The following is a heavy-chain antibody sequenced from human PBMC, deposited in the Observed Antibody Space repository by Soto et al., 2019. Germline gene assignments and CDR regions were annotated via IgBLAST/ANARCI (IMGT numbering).Heavy chain of an antibody. Sequence: QVQLVQSGAEVKKPGSSVKVSCKASGGTFSSYAISWVRQAPGQGLEWMGGIIPIFGTANYAQKFQGRVTITADKSTSTAYMELSSLRSEDTAVYYCVSPVTTNFYYYYGMDVWGQGTTVTVSS. CDR3: VSPVTTNFYYYYGMDV. CDR2: IIPIFGTA. J-gene: IGHJ6*02. V-gene: IGHV1-69*06. D-gene: IGHD4-4*01. CDR1: GGTFSSYA.